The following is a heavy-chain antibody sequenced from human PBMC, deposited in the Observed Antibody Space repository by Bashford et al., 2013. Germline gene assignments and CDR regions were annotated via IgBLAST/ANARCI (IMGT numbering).Heavy chain of an antibody. D-gene: IGHD3-3*01. Sequence: VRQAPGKGLEWVAVISYDGSNKYYADSVKGRFTISRDNSKNTLYLQMNSLRAEDTAVYYCTRAHAYDFWSVNNMDVWGQGTTVTVSS. CDR2: ISYDGSNK. CDR3: TRAHAYDFWSVNNMDV. V-gene: IGHV3-30*01. J-gene: IGHJ6*02.